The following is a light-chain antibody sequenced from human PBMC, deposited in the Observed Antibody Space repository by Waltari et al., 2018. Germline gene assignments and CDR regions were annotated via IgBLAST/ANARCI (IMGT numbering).Light chain of an antibody. CDR1: NSDVAIFGR. CDR2: EVS. V-gene: IGLV2-18*02. Sequence: QSALTQPPSVSGSPGQSVIISCTGANSDVAIFGRVPWYQQSPGTAPRLLIYEVSNRPSGVPDRFSGSKSGNTASLTISGLQAEDEADYYCSSYTNSSTWVFGGGTKLTVL. J-gene: IGLJ2*01. CDR3: SSYTNSSTWV.